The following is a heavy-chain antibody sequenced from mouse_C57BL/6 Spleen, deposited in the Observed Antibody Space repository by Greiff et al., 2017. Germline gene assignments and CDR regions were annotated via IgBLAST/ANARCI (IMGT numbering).Heavy chain of an antibody. CDR1: GFTFSSYA. D-gene: IGHD3-3*01. J-gene: IGHJ2*01. CDR3: ARDSRDGGFDY. Sequence: EVQLVESGGGLVKPGGSLKLSCAASGFTFSSYAMSWVRQTPEKRLEWVATISDGGSYTYYPDNVKGLFPISRDNAKNNLYLQMSHLKSEDTAMYYCARDSRDGGFDYWGQGTTLTVSS. CDR2: ISDGGSYT. V-gene: IGHV5-4*01.